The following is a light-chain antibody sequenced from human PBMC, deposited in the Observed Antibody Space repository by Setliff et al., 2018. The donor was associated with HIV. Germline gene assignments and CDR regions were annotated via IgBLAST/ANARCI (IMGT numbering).Light chain of an antibody. Sequence: QSALTQPPSVSGSPGQSVAISCTGANSDIGTYNFVSWYQQAPGTAPKLIIYEVTNRPSGVSNRFSGSKSDNTASLTISGLQAEDEADYFCSSFTTTTTLVFGTGTKVTVL. CDR2: EVT. CDR3: SSFTTTTTLV. CDR1: NSDIGTYNF. J-gene: IGLJ1*01. V-gene: IGLV2-14*01.